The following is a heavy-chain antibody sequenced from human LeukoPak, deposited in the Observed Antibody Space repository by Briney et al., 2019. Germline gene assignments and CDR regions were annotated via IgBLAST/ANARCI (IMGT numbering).Heavy chain of an antibody. J-gene: IGHJ4*02. Sequence: PGGSLRLSCAASGFTVSSNYMSWVRQAPGKGLEWVSIIYSGDNTYYADSVKGRFTIYRDNSKNTLYLQMNSLRAEDTAVYYCARGKGSSSPYYFDYWGQGTLVTVSS. V-gene: IGHV3-66*01. D-gene: IGHD6-6*01. CDR2: IYSGDNT. CDR1: GFTVSSNY. CDR3: ARGKGSSSPYYFDY.